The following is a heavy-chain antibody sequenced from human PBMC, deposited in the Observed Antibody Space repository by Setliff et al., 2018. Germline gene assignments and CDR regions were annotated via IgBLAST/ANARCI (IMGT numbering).Heavy chain of an antibody. CDR2: IIPIFGTA. Sequence: SVKVSCKASGGTFINYAISWVRQAPGQGLEWMGGIIPIFGTANYAQKFQGRVTITADESTSTAYMELSSLRSEDTAVYYCARVSRTIVAARGFDYWGQGTLVTVSS. CDR3: ARVSRTIVAARGFDY. D-gene: IGHD1-26*01. CDR1: GGTFINYA. V-gene: IGHV1-69*13. J-gene: IGHJ4*02.